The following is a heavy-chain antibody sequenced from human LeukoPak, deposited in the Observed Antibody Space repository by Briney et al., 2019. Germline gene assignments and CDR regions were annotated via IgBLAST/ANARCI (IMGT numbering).Heavy chain of an antibody. V-gene: IGHV4-4*07. CDR2: IYTSGST. CDR1: GGSISSDY. D-gene: IGHD1-26*01. J-gene: IGHJ3*02. Sequence: PSETLSLTCTVSGGSISSDYWSWIRQPAGKGLEWIGRIYTSGSTTYNPSLTSRVTMSVDTSKNQFSLTLSSVTAADTAVYYCARGGSYHHDAFDIWGQGTMVTVSS. CDR3: ARGGSYHHDAFDI.